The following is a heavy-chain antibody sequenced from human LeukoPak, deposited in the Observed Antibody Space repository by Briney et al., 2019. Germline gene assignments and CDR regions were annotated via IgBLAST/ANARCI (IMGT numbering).Heavy chain of an antibody. J-gene: IGHJ6*03. Sequence: SGTLSLTCAVSGDSISNNWWSWVRQSPGMRLEWIGQIFHRGMPNYNPSLKSRVTMSMDKSNNQLSLKMNSVTAADTAVYYCARVMGASWFFYLDVWGKGTTVTVSS. CDR1: GDSISNNW. CDR3: ARVMGASWFFYLDV. D-gene: IGHD3-16*02. CDR2: IFHRGMP. V-gene: IGHV4-4*02.